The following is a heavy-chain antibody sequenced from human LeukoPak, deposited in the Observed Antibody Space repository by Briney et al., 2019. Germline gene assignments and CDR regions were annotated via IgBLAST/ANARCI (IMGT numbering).Heavy chain of an antibody. J-gene: IGHJ5*02. D-gene: IGHD2-2*01. CDR1: GGSISSYY. CDR3: ARDGGYCSSTSCYGGDWFDP. V-gene: IGHV4-4*07. CDR2: IYTSGST. Sequence: SETLSLTCTVSGGSISSYYWGWIRHPAGKGLEWIVRIYTSGSTNYNPSLKSQVTMSVDTSKNQFSLKLSSVTAADTAVYYCARDGGYCSSTSCYGGDWFDPWGQGTLVTVSS.